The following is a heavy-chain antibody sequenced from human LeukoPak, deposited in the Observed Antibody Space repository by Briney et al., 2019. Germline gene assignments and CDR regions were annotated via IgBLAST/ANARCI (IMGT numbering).Heavy chain of an antibody. V-gene: IGHV3-7*03. CDR2: IKQDGSEE. D-gene: IGHD3-3*01. J-gene: IGHJ3*02. CDR1: GFTFSLYW. CDR3: AKDRPVRFLEWFQDAFDI. Sequence: GGSLRLSCAASGFTFSLYWMNWVRQAPGKGLEWVANIKQDGSEEYYVDSVKGRFTISRDNAKNSLYLQMNSLRVEDTAVYYCAKDRPVRFLEWFQDAFDIWGQGTMVTVSS.